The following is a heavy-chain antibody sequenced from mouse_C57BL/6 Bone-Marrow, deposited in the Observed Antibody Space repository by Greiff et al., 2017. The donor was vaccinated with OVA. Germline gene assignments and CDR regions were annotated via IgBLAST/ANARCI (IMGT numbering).Heavy chain of an antibody. J-gene: IGHJ4*01. V-gene: IGHV1-31*01. D-gene: IGHD1-1*01. CDR1: GYSYTGYY. CDR2: IYPYNGVA. CDR3: ARITTVVATYYYAMYY. Sequence: QQSGPELVKPGASVQISCKASGYSYTGYYMHWVKQSHGNILDWIGYIYPYNGVASYYQKFKGKATFTVDKSSSTAYMELRSLTSDDSSDYYCARITTVVATYYYAMYYWGQGTSVTVSS.